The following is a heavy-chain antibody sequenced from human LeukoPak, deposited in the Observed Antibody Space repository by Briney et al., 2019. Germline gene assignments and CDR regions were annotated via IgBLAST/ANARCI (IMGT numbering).Heavy chain of an antibody. Sequence: GASVKVSCKSSGFTFTSYDINWVRPASGQGLEWMGWMNPNNDNTRYAQKFQGRVTMTRETSISTAYMELRGLRSEDTAVYYCVRDGEGVAISVNYWFDPWGQGTLVSVSS. CDR2: MNPNNDNT. D-gene: IGHD3-10*01. J-gene: IGHJ5*02. CDR1: GFTFTSYD. CDR3: VRDGEGVAISVNYWFDP. V-gene: IGHV1-8*01.